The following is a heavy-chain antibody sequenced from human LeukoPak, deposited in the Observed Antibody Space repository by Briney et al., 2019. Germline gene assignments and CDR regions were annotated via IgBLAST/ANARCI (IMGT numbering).Heavy chain of an antibody. V-gene: IGHV4-39*07. D-gene: IGHD3/OR15-3a*01. J-gene: IGHJ5*02. CDR2: IYYSGST. CDR1: GGSISSSSYY. CDR3: ARDNRLSVRIFGLNHWFDP. Sequence: SETLSLTCTVSGGSISSSSYYWGWIRQPPGKGLEWIGSIYYSGSTYYNPSLKSRVTISVDTSKNQFSLKLSSVTAADTAVYYCARDNRLSVRIFGLNHWFDPWGQGTLVTVSS.